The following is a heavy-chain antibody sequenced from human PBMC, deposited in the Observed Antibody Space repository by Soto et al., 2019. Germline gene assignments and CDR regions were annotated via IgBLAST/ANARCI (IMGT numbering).Heavy chain of an antibody. V-gene: IGHV2-5*02. D-gene: IGHD3-3*01. J-gene: IGHJ4*02. Sequence: QITLNESGPTVVRPTETLTLTCRFSGFSLTTSGVGVGWIRQSPGKAPEWLALLYWDDDERYSASLKSRLTITKDTSKNQVVLTVSDLDPTDTATYYCAHRVLRTVFGLVTTTAIYFDFWGQGTPVAVSS. CDR2: LYWDDDE. CDR3: AHRVLRTVFGLVTTTAIYFDF. CDR1: GFSLTTSGVG.